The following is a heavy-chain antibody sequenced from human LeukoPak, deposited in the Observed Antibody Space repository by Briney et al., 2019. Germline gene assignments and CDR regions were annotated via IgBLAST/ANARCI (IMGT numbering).Heavy chain of an antibody. V-gene: IGHV5-51*01. Sequence: GESLKISCKCSGYSFASYWIGWVRQLPGKGLEWMGIIYPGDSDTKYSPSFQGQVTISADKSISTTYLQWSSLKASDTAMYYCATRYSSSSFDFWGQGTLVTVSS. CDR3: ATRYSSSSFDF. CDR1: GYSFASYW. CDR2: IYPGDSDT. D-gene: IGHD6-6*01. J-gene: IGHJ4*02.